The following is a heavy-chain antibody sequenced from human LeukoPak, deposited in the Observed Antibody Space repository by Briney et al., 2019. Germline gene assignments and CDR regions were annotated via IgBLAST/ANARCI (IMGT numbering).Heavy chain of an antibody. J-gene: IGHJ4*02. D-gene: IGHD6-13*01. CDR2: TSSSSSYI. CDR1: GFTFSSYS. Sequence: GRSLRLSCAASGFTFSSYSMNWVRQAPGKGLEWVSSTSSSSSYIYYADSVKGRFTISRDNAKNSLYLQMNSLRAEDTAVYYCARAGEYSSSWYGQCYFDFWGQGTLVTVSS. V-gene: IGHV3-21*01. CDR3: ARAGEYSSSWYGQCYFDF.